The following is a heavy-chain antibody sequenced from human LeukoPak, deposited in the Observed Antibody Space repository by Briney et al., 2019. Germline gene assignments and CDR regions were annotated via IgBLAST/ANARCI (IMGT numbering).Heavy chain of an antibody. J-gene: IGHJ4*02. CDR2: ISNNGGYT. CDR1: GFTFSTYS. D-gene: IGHD2-15*01. Sequence: GGSLRLSCTASGFTFSTYSMSWVRQAPGKGLEWVSAISNNGGYTYYADSVQGRFTISRDNSKSTLCLQMNSLRAEDTAVYYCAKQLGYCSDGSCYFPYWGQGTLVTVSS. CDR3: AKQLGYCSDGSCYFPY. V-gene: IGHV3-23*01.